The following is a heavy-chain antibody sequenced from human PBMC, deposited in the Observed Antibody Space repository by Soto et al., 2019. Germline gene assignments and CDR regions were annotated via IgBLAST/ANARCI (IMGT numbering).Heavy chain of an antibody. D-gene: IGHD6-19*01. CDR3: AKVQRYRSGWYGAGYYYGMDV. Sequence: GGSLRLSCAASGFTFSSYGVHWVRQAPGKGLEWVAVISYDGSNKYYADSVKGRFTISRDNSKNTLYLQMNSLRAEDTAVYYCAKVQRYRSGWYGAGYYYGMDVWGQGTTVTVSS. J-gene: IGHJ6*02. CDR1: GFTFSSYG. CDR2: ISYDGSNK. V-gene: IGHV3-30*18.